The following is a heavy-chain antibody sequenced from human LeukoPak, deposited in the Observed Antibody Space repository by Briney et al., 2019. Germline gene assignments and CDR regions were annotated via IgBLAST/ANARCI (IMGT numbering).Heavy chain of an antibody. CDR2: IYHSGST. V-gene: IGHV4-4*02. J-gene: IGHJ4*02. CDR1: GGSISSSNW. D-gene: IGHD5-18*01. CDR3: ARSSYGLSMLDY. Sequence: SETLSLTCAVSGGSISSSNWWSWVRQPPGKGLEWIGEIYHSGSTNYNPSLKSRVTISVDTSKNQFSLKLSSVTAADTAVYYCARSSYGLSMLDYWGQGTLVTVSS.